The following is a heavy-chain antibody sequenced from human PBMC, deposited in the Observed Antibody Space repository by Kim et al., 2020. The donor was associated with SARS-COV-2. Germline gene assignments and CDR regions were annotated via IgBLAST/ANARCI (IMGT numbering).Heavy chain of an antibody. D-gene: IGHD5-12*01. CDR2: INHSGST. V-gene: IGHV4-34*01. CDR3: ARVATGYSGYNPFDY. CDR1: GGSFSGYY. Sequence: SETLSLTCAVYGGSFSGYYWSWIRQPPGKGLEWIGEINHSGSTNYNPSLKSRVTISVDTSKNQFSLKLSSVTAADTAVYYCARVATGYSGYNPFDYWGQGTLVTVSS. J-gene: IGHJ4*02.